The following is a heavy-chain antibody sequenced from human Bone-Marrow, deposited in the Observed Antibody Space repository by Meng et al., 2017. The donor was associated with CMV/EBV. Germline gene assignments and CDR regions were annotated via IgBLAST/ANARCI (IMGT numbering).Heavy chain of an antibody. CDR2: ISAYNGNT. D-gene: IGHD2-2*01. Sequence: ASVKVSCKASGYTFSNYGIIWVRQAPGQGLEWMGWISAYNGNTKSAREFQGRVTMTTDTSTSTAYMEVKSLRSDDTAVYYCARASGPAIYQLLSLYWGQGTLVTVSS. V-gene: IGHV1-18*01. CDR1: GYTFSNYG. J-gene: IGHJ4*02. CDR3: ARASGPAIYQLLSLY.